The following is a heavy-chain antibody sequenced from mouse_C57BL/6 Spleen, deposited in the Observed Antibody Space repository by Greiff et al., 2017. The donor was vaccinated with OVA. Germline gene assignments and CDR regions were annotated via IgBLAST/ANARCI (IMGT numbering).Heavy chain of an antibody. CDR2: IYPGSGST. D-gene: IGHD1-1*01. J-gene: IGHJ4*01. V-gene: IGHV1-55*01. Sequence: QVQLKQPGAELVKPGASVKMSCKASGYTFTSYWITWVKQRPGQGLEWIGDIYPGSGSTNYNEKFKSKATLTVDTSSSTAYMQLSSLTSEDSAVYDCARGGYGSSLGYAMDYWGQGTSVTVSS. CDR3: ARGGYGSSLGYAMDY. CDR1: GYTFTSYW.